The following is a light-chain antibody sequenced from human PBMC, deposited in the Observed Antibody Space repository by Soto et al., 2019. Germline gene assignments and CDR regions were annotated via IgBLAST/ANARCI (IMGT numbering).Light chain of an antibody. Sequence: DTQMTQSPSSVSAPVGDTVTITCRASQGINRYLAWYQLKPGQAPKLLIYGSSKLHGAPSRFGGSGSETDFTLTISNLQPEDSAIYYCQQGNFFPWTFGQGTKVEVQ. CDR3: QQGNFFPWT. J-gene: IGKJ1*01. CDR2: GSS. CDR1: QGINRY. V-gene: IGKV1-12*01.